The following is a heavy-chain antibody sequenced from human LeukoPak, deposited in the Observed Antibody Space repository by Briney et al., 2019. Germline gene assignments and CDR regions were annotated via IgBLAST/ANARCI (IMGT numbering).Heavy chain of an antibody. Sequence: PSETLPLTCTVSGGSISSSSYYWGWIRQPPGKGLEWIGSIYYSGSTYYNPSLKSRVTISVDTSKNQFSLKLSSVTAADTAVYYCARAGIVGATTDFDYWGQGTLVTVSS. V-gene: IGHV4-39*07. CDR3: ARAGIVGATTDFDY. D-gene: IGHD1-26*01. CDR1: GGSISSSSYY. CDR2: IYYSGST. J-gene: IGHJ4*02.